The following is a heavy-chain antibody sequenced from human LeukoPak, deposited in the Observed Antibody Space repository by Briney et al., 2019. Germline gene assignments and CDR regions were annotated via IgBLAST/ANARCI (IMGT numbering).Heavy chain of an antibody. CDR2: ISDNGRTI. D-gene: IGHD3-10*01. Sequence: PGGSLRLSCAASGFTFSSYEMNWVRQAPGKGLEWVSYISDNGRTIYYADSVRGRFTISRDNAKNSLYLQMSSLRAEDTAVYYCARDSGPLGGGHWGQGTLVTVSS. CDR1: GFTFSSYE. V-gene: IGHV3-48*03. J-gene: IGHJ4*02. CDR3: ARDSGPLGGGH.